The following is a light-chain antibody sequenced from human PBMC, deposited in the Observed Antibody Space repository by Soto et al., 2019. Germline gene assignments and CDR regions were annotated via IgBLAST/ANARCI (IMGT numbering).Light chain of an antibody. J-gene: IGKJ4*01. CDR3: QQYGSSPLT. CDR1: QSVSSSY. Sequence: EIVLTQSPGTLSLSPGERATLSCRASQSVSSSYLAWCQQKSGQAPRLLIYGASNRATGIPDRFSGSGSGTDFTLTISRLEPEDFAVYYCQQYGSSPLTFGGGTKVEIK. CDR2: GAS. V-gene: IGKV3-20*01.